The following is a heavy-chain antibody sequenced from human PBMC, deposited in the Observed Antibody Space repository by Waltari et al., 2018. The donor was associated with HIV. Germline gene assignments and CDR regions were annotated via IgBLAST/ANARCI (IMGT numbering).Heavy chain of an antibody. D-gene: IGHD4-17*01. CDR2: FNSYNGDT. J-gene: IGHJ2*01. CDR3: ARFFPTATTTGWYLDL. V-gene: IGHV1-18*01. Sequence: QVHLVQSGAELKKTGASVKPSCKASGSTFTNFGINSVRQAPGPGLAWMGWFNSYNGDTKYAQKFQDRVTMTTDTSTSTAYMELRSLRSDDTAVYYCARFFPTATTTGWYLDLWGPVTLVTMSS. CDR1: GSTFTNFG.